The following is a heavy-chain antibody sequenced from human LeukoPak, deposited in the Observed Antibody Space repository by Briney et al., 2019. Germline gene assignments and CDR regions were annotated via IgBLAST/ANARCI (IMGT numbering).Heavy chain of an antibody. D-gene: IGHD4-17*01. Sequence: SETLSLTCTVSGGSISSSSYYWGWIRQPPGKGLEWIGSIYYSGSTYYNPSLKSRVTISVDTSKNQFSLKLSSVTAADTAVYYCARGDYGDYAVPPFQYWGQGTLVTVSS. J-gene: IGHJ1*01. CDR3: ARGDYGDYAVPPFQY. CDR1: GGSISSSSYY. CDR2: IYYSGST. V-gene: IGHV4-39*07.